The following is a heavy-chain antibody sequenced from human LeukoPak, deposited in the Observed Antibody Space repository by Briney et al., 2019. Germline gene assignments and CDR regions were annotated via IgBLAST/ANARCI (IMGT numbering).Heavy chain of an antibody. CDR2: ISSSSSTI. D-gene: IGHD3-22*01. CDR1: GFTFSSYS. CDR3: ARSHYYDSSGYYSYNWFDP. V-gene: IGHV3-48*01. J-gene: IGHJ5*02. Sequence: GRSLRLSCAASGFTFSSYSMNWVRQAPGKGLEWVSYISSSSSTIYYADSVKGRFTISRDNAKNSLYLQMNSLRAEDTAVYYCARSHYYDSSGYYSYNWFDPWGQGTLVTVSS.